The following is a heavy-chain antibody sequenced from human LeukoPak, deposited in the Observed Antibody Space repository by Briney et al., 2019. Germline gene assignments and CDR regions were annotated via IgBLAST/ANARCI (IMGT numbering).Heavy chain of an antibody. D-gene: IGHD4-23*01. CDR3: ASLLERYGGQYFFDS. CDR1: GGSISSTSYY. Sequence: SETLSLTCAVSGGSISSTSYYWGWIRQPPGKGLEWIGYIYYSASTYSNPSLESRVTISVDTSKNQFSLKLASVTAADTAVYDCASLLERYGGQYFFDSWGRGTLVTVSP. CDR2: IYYSAST. J-gene: IGHJ4*02. V-gene: IGHV4-39*01.